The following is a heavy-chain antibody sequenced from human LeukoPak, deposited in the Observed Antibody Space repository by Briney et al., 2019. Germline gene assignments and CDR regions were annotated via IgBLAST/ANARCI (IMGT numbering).Heavy chain of an antibody. D-gene: IGHD6-19*01. CDR2: IYYSGST. CDR3: ARVIYSSGFDY. Sequence: PSETLSLTCTVSGGPVSSGSYYWSWIRQPPGKGLEWIGYIYYSGSTNYNPSLKSRVTISVDTSKNQFSLKLSSVTAADTAVYYCARVIYSSGFDYWGQGTLVTVSS. CDR1: GGPVSSGSYY. J-gene: IGHJ4*02. V-gene: IGHV4-61*01.